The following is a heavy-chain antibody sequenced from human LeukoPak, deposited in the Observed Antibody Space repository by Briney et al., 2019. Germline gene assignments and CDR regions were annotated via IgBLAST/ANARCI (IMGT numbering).Heavy chain of an antibody. CDR1: GFTFNTYA. CDR3: AKESHVVVSPASQTDY. CDR2: ISGSAGSS. J-gene: IGHJ4*02. D-gene: IGHD2-2*01. V-gene: IGHV3-23*01. Sequence: GGSLRLSCAASGFTFNTYAMNWVRQAPGKGLEWVSAISGSAGSSYYADSVKGRFTISRDNSKSTLYLQMNSLRADDTAIYYCAKESHVVVSPASQTDYWGQGALVTVSS.